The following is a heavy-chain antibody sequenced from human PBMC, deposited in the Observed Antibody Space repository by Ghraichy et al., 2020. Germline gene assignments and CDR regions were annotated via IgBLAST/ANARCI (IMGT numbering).Heavy chain of an antibody. D-gene: IGHD1-7*01. CDR3: ARDRLTGTTPTHYYYYGMDV. J-gene: IGHJ6*02. CDR2: TYYRSKWYN. Sequence: SQTLSLTCAISGDSVSSNSAAWNWIRQSPSRGLEWLGRTYYRSKWYNDYAVSVKSRITINPDTSKNQFSLQLNSVTPEDTAVYYCARDRLTGTTPTHYYYYGMDVWGQGTTVTVSS. CDR1: GDSVSSNSAA. V-gene: IGHV6-1*01.